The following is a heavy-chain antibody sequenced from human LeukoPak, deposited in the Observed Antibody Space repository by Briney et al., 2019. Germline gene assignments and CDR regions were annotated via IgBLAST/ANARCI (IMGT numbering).Heavy chain of an antibody. CDR1: GFTFSSYS. Sequence: GGSLRLSCAASGFTFSSYSMTWVRQAPGKGLGWVANIKQDGSEKYYVDSVKGRFTISRDNAKNSLYLQMNSLRAEDTGVYYCAREQPYYYDSSGTALMAEIKYYFDYWGQGTLVTVSS. D-gene: IGHD3-22*01. CDR2: IKQDGSEK. CDR3: AREQPYYYDSSGTALMAEIKYYFDY. J-gene: IGHJ4*02. V-gene: IGHV3-7*01.